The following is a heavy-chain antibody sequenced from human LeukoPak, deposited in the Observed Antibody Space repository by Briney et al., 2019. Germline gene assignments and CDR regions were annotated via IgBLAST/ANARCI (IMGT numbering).Heavy chain of an antibody. V-gene: IGHV3-30*18. CDR3: AKAFYGSGPYYYGMDV. Sequence: GRSLRLSCAASGFTFSSYGMHWVCQAPGKGLEWVAVISYDGSNKYYADSVKGRFTISRDNSKNTLYLQMNSPRAEDTAVYYCAKAFYGSGPYYYGMDVWGKGTTVTVSS. CDR2: ISYDGSNK. D-gene: IGHD3-10*01. CDR1: GFTFSSYG. J-gene: IGHJ6*04.